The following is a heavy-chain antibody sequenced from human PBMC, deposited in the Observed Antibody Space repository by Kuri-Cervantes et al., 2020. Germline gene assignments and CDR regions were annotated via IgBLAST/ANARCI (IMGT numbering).Heavy chain of an antibody. V-gene: IGHV3-7*01. CDR3: ARKYGGSYYVYFDS. D-gene: IGHD1-26*01. J-gene: IGHJ4*02. Sequence: GGSLRLPCAASGFPFGSFWMSWVPQAPGKGLEGVANIKEDGSEKYYVDSVKGRVTISRDNAKNSLYLQMNSLSAEDTAVYYCARKYGGSYYVYFDSWGQGTLVTVSS. CDR2: IKEDGSEK. CDR1: GFPFGSFW.